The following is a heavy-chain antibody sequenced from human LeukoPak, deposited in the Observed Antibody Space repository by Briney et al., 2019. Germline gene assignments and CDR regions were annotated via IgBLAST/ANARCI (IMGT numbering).Heavy chain of an antibody. V-gene: IGHV3-11*01. J-gene: IGHJ6*03. Sequence: GGSLRLSCAASGFTFSDYNMRWIRQAPGKGLEWVSSISRSGSTKYYADSVKGRFTIFRDNAKNSLFLQMNSLRAEDTAVYYCARVLRYCSGGNCYSGGLGYMDVWGKGTTVTISS. D-gene: IGHD2-15*01. CDR3: ARVLRYCSGGNCYSGGLGYMDV. CDR2: ISRSGSTK. CDR1: GFTFSDYN.